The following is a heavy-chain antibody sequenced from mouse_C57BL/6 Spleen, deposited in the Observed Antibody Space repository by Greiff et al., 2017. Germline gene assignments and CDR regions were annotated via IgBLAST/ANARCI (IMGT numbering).Heavy chain of an antibody. CDR3: ARAGGYGSSSWFAY. Sequence: QVQLQQPGAELVKPGASVKLSCKASGYTFTSYWMHWVKQRPGQGLEWIGLIHPNSGSTNYNEKFKSKATLTVDKSSSTAYMQLSSLTSEDSAVYYCARAGGYGSSSWFAYWGQGTLVTVAA. D-gene: IGHD1-1*01. J-gene: IGHJ3*01. V-gene: IGHV1-64*01. CDR2: IHPNSGST. CDR1: GYTFTSYW.